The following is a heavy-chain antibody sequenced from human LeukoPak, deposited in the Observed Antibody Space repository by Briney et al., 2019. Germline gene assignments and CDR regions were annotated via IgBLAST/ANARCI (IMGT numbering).Heavy chain of an antibody. J-gene: IGHJ4*02. D-gene: IGHD3-10*01. CDR1: GFTLTIWP. CDR2: ISGSGGST. Sequence: GGPLRLPCAPSGFTLTIWPMTGSRRPPGRGLEGVSGISGSGGSTYYADSVKGRFTISRDSSKNTVYLQMNSLRAEDTAVYYCAKADGSYKTLIDYWGQGTLVTVSS. V-gene: IGHV3-23*01. CDR3: AKADGSYKTLIDY.